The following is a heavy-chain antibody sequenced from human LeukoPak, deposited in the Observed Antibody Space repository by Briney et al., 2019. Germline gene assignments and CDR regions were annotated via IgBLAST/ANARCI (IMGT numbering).Heavy chain of an antibody. CDR1: GGTFSSYA. Sequence: ASVKVSCKASGGTFSSYAISWVRQAPAQGLEWMGGIIPIFGTANYAQKFQGRVTITADESTSTAYMELSSLRSEDTAVYYCARVATTYCSGGSCSWVIWGQGTMVTVSS. V-gene: IGHV1-69*13. J-gene: IGHJ3*02. D-gene: IGHD2-15*01. CDR3: ARVATTYCSGGSCSWVI. CDR2: IIPIFGTA.